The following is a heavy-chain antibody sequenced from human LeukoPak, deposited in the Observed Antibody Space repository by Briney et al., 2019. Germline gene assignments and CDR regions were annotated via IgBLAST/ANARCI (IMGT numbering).Heavy chain of an antibody. CDR1: GFTFSSYA. CDR3: TTDRISYSSSWTPWGVTGDPIDP. J-gene: IGHJ5*02. D-gene: IGHD6-13*01. Sequence: GGSLRLSCAASGFTFSSYAMHWVRQAPGKGLEWVAVISYDGSNKYYADSVKGRFTISRDNSKNTLYLQMNSLKTEDTAVYYCTTDRISYSSSWTPWGVTGDPIDPWGQGTLVTVSS. CDR2: ISYDGSNK. V-gene: IGHV3-30-3*01.